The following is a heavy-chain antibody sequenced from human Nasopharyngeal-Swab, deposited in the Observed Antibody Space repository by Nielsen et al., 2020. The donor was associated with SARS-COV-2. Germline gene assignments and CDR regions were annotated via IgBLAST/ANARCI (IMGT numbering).Heavy chain of an antibody. J-gene: IGHJ6*02. Sequence: GGSLRLSCSASGFIFKNYAMNWVRQAPGRGLEWVSAISGADDSTKYADSVKGRFTISRDNSKNTLDLQMNSLRAEDTAMYYCAKDRDSGDDSGEYYHYYGMDVWGQGPSVTVS. CDR2: ISGADDST. D-gene: IGHD5-12*01. CDR1: GFIFKNYA. V-gene: IGHV3-23*01. CDR3: AKDRDSGDDSGEYYHYYGMDV.